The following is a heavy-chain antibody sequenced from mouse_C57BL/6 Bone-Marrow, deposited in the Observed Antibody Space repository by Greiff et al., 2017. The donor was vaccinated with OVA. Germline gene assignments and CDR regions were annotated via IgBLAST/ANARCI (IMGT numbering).Heavy chain of an antibody. CDR3: ARGDYDYDGFAY. J-gene: IGHJ3*01. Sequence: QVQLQQPGAELVMPGASVKLSCKASGYTFTSYWMHWVKQRPGQGLEWIREIDPSDSYTNYNQKFKGKSTLTVDKSSSTAYMQLSSLTSEDSAVYYCARGDYDYDGFAYWGQGTLVTVSA. CDR1: GYTFTSYW. CDR2: IDPSDSYT. V-gene: IGHV1-69*01. D-gene: IGHD2-4*01.